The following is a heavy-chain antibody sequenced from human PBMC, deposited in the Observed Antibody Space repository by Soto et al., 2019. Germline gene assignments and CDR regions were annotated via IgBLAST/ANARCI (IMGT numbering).Heavy chain of an antibody. CDR2: IDHSGST. CDR1: GVSFSAYY. CDR3: ARTNRRRVLFDYYYYGMDV. Sequence: LSLTCAVYGVSFSAYYWAWIRQSPGKGLEWIGEIDHSGSTNFNPSLKSRVIISVDTSKNQFSLKLTSVTAADTAVYYCARTNRRRVLFDYYYYGMDVWGQGATVTVSS. D-gene: IGHD2-8*01. J-gene: IGHJ6*02. V-gene: IGHV4-34*01.